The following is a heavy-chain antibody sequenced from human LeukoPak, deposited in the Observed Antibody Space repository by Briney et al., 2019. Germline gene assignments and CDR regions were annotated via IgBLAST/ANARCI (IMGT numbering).Heavy chain of an antibody. CDR2: ISGSGGST. CDR1: GLTFSSYA. Sequence: GGSLRLSCAASGLTFSSYAVSWVRQAPGKGLEWVSVISGSGGSTYYADSVKGRFTISRDNSKNTLYLQMNSLRAEDTAVYYCAKAIGRELWFGELVCPHWGQGTLVTVSS. V-gene: IGHV3-23*01. J-gene: IGHJ4*02. CDR3: AKAIGRELWFGELVCPH. D-gene: IGHD3-10*01.